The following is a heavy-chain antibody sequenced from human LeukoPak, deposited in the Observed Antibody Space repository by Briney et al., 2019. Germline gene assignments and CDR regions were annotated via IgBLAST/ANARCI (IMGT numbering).Heavy chain of an antibody. J-gene: IGHJ6*02. D-gene: IGHD2-21*02. CDR2: IIPIFGTA. Sequence: SVSVSCKASGGTFSSYAISWVRPAPGQGLEWMGGIIPIFGTANYTQKFQGRVTITADESTSTAYMALSSLRSEDTAVYYCARPYCGGDCYSDYYSGMDVWGQGTTVTVSS. CDR3: ARPYCGGDCYSDYYSGMDV. V-gene: IGHV1-69*13. CDR1: GGTFSSYA.